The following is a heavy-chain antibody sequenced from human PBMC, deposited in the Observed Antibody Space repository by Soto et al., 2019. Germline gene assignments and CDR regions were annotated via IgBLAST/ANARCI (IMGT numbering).Heavy chain of an antibody. V-gene: IGHV3-23*01. CDR3: AKANHYYYFDY. Sequence: EVQLLESGGGLAQPGGSLRLSCAASGFTFSSNAMSWVRQAPGKGLEWVSSIRNSGETTYYADSVKGRFTISRDNSKNTLYLRMNSLRADDTAVYYCAKANHYYYFDYWGQGTLVTVSS. CDR1: GFTFSSNA. J-gene: IGHJ4*02. D-gene: IGHD1-26*01. CDR2: IRNSGETT.